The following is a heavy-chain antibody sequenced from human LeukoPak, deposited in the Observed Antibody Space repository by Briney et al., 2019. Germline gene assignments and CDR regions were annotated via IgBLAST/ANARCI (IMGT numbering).Heavy chain of an antibody. CDR1: GHTFSTDW. CDR3: ARFRGELMDGFDF. Sequence: GDSLKISCKGSGHTFSTDWIAWVRQMPGKGLEWMGVIYAGDADTRYSPSFQGQVTISADKSLNTAYLQWTNLKAPDTAMYYCARFRGELMDGFDFWGQGPLVTVSS. CDR2: IYAGDADT. J-gene: IGHJ4*02. V-gene: IGHV5-51*01. D-gene: IGHD1-7*01.